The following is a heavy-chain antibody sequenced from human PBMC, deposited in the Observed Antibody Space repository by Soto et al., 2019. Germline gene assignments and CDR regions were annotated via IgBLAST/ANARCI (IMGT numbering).Heavy chain of an antibody. CDR3: ARYRTKVPVAFDV. Sequence: QVQLVQSGAEVKKPGASVQVSCKASGLAFPIDDIIWVRQTIGQGLEFMGWMNPSGRNTGYAQKFQGRATFTRKTPTGTAYMELSSLRSEDTAVYYCARYRTKVPVAFDVWGQGTMVTVSS. J-gene: IGHJ3*01. CDR1: GLAFPIDD. CDR2: MNPSGRNT. V-gene: IGHV1-8*01.